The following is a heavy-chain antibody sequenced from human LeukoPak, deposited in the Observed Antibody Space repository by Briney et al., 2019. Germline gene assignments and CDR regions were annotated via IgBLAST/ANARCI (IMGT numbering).Heavy chain of an antibody. CDR3: ASVYCSGGSCYLYGMDV. Sequence: ASVKASCKASGYTFTSYGISWVRQAPGQGLEWMGWISAYNGNTNYAQKLQGRVTMTTDTSTSTAYMELRSLRSDDTAVYYCASVYCSGGSCYLYGMDVWGQGTTVTVSS. CDR2: ISAYNGNT. D-gene: IGHD2-15*01. CDR1: GYTFTSYG. J-gene: IGHJ6*02. V-gene: IGHV1-18*01.